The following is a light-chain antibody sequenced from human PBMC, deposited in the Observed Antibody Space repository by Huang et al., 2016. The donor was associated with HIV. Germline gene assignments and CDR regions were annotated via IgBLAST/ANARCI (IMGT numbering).Light chain of an antibody. CDR2: GSS. V-gene: IGKV3-15*01. CDR1: QSVRDN. Sequence: EVLMTQSPVTLSESPGGRVTISCWASQSVRDNLAWFQKKPGQAPRLLVHGSSTRATGVPARFSGSGSGTGFTLTITSLQSEDYAVYYCQQYYTWPRTFGQGTRVE. CDR3: QQYYTWPRT. J-gene: IGKJ1*01.